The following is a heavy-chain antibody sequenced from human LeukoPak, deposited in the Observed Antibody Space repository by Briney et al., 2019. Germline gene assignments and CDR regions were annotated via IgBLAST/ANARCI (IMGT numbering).Heavy chain of an antibody. CDR2: ISNSGTAI. CDR1: GFTFSSYE. Sequence: GGSLRLSCAASGFTFSSYEMNWVRQAPGKGLEWVSYISNSGTAIYYADSVKGRFTISRDNAKNSLYLQMNSLRAEDTAVYYCARDRSDILTEPLYYFDYWGQGTLVTVSS. V-gene: IGHV3-48*03. J-gene: IGHJ4*02. D-gene: IGHD3-9*01. CDR3: ARDRSDILTEPLYYFDY.